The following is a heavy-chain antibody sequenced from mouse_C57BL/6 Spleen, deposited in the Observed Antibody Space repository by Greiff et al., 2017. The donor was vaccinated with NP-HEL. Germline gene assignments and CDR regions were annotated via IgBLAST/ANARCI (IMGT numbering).Heavy chain of an antibody. CDR1: GYAFSSYW. Sequence: LQQSGASVKISCKASGYAFSSYWMNWVKQRPGKGLEWIGQIYPGDGDTNYNGKFKGKATLTADKSSSTAYMQLSSLTSEDSAVYFCARGEGPLGYFDYWGQGTTLTVSS. CDR2: IYPGDGDT. D-gene: IGHD3-3*01. CDR3: ARGEGPLGYFDY. V-gene: IGHV1-80*01. J-gene: IGHJ2*01.